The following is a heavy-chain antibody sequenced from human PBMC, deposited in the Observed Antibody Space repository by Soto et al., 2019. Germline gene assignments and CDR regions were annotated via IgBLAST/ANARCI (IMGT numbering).Heavy chain of an antibody. D-gene: IGHD3-3*01. J-gene: IGHJ4*02. CDR1: GFRVRWQW. CDR3: ARVDFWSGFWGLDY. V-gene: IGHV3-7*01. Sequence: GGSLRLSCAACGFRVRWQWMSWVRHTPGKGLEWVTNIKEDGSEKYYADSVKGRFTVSRDNSKNSLSLEMSSLGAEDTALYYCARVDFWSGFWGLDYWGLGTLVTVSS. CDR2: IKEDGSEK.